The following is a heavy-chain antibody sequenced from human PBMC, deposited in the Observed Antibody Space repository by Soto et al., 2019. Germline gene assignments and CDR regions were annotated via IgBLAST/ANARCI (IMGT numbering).Heavy chain of an antibody. D-gene: IGHD3-10*01. CDR3: ASENYYGSGTGANYYYGMDV. CDR1: GGTFSSYA. CDR2: IIPIFGTA. V-gene: IGHV1-69*13. Sequence: SVKVSFKASGGTFSSYAISWVRQAPGQGLEWMGGIIPIFGTANYAQKFQGRVTITADESTSTAYMELSSLRSEDTAVYYCASENYYGSGTGANYYYGMDVWGQGTTVTVS. J-gene: IGHJ6*02.